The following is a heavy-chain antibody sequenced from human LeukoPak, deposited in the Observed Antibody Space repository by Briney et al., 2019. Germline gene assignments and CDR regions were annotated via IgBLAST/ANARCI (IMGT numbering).Heavy chain of an antibody. J-gene: IGHJ4*02. CDR1: GFTFSSYG. Sequence: PGGSLRLSCAASGFTFSSYGMHWVRQAPGKGLEWVAFIRYDGSNKYYADSVKGRFTISRDNSKHTLYLQMNSLRAEDAAVYYCAKGNGYNRGGYYFDYWGQGTLVTVSS. CDR3: AKGNGYNRGGYYFDY. CDR2: IRYDGSNK. D-gene: IGHD5-24*01. V-gene: IGHV3-30*02.